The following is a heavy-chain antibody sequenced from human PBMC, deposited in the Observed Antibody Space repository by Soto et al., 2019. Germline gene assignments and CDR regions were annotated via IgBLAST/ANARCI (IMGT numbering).Heavy chain of an antibody. CDR1: GAPMNRYY. J-gene: IGHJ4*02. CDR2: IFNPETS. V-gene: IGHV4-59*01. Sequence: QVRLVESGPRLVKTSETLSLTCTVSGAPMNRYYWSWIRQPPGKGLEWIGYIFNPETSKYNPSLRSRIAMSVDRSQNQSSLTMASLTAADTAVYYCARVYGTNYGFDYWGQGVLVTVSA. D-gene: IGHD4-17*01. CDR3: ARVYGTNYGFDY.